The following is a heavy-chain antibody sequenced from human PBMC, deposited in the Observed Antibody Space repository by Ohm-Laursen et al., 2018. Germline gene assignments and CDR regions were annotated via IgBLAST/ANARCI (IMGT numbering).Heavy chain of an antibody. CDR3: ARDPYSSGWFDP. J-gene: IGHJ5*02. V-gene: IGHV3-23*01. CDR2: ISGSGGTT. CDR1: GFTFSNYA. D-gene: IGHD6-25*01. Sequence: SLRLSCTASGFTFSNYAMSWVRQAPGKGLEWVSGISGSGGTTYYADSVKGRFTISRDSSKNTLYLQMNSLRAEDTAVYYCARDPYSSGWFDPWGQGTLVTVSS.